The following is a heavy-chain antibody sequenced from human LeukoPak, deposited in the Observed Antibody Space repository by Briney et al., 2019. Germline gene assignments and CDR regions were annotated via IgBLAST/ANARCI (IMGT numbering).Heavy chain of an antibody. J-gene: IGHJ3*02. D-gene: IGHD2-15*01. CDR1: GYTLTELS. Sequence: ASVKVSCKVSGYTLTELSMHWVRQAPGKGLEWMGGFDPEDGETIYAQKFQGRVTMTEDTSTDTAYMELSSLRSEDTAVYYCATFGGNCSGGSCYVYAFDIWGQGTMVTVSS. V-gene: IGHV1-24*01. CDR3: ATFGGNCSGGSCYVYAFDI. CDR2: FDPEDGET.